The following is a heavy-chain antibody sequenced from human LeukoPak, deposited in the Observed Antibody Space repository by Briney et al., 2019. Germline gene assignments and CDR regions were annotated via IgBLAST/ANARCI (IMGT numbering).Heavy chain of an antibody. CDR3: ARTWFGESHNWFDP. Sequence: PGGSLRLSCAASGFTVSSNYMSWVRQAPGKGLEWVSVIYSGGSTYYADSVKGQFTISRDNSKNTLYLQMNSLRAEDTAVYYCARTWFGESHNWFDPWGQGTLVTVSS. J-gene: IGHJ5*02. CDR2: IYSGGST. V-gene: IGHV3-53*01. D-gene: IGHD3-10*01. CDR1: GFTVSSNY.